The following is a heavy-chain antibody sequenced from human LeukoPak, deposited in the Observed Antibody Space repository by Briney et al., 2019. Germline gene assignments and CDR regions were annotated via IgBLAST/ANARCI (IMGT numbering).Heavy chain of an antibody. CDR2: INPSGGST. V-gene: IGHV1-46*01. Sequence: ASVKVSCKASGYTFTSYYMHWVRQAPGQGLEWMGIINPSGGSTSYAQKFQGRVTMTRDMSTSTDYMELSSLRSDDTAVYYCARVGTTVTTSAYYYYYYYMDVWGKGTTVTVSS. CDR1: GYTFTSYY. CDR3: ARVGTTVTTSAYYYYYYYMDV. J-gene: IGHJ6*03. D-gene: IGHD4-11*01.